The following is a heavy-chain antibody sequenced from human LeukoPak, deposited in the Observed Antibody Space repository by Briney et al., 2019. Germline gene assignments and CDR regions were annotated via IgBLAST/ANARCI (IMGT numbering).Heavy chain of an antibody. Sequence: SETLSLTCTVSGGSISSYYWSWIRQPPGKGLEWIGYIYYSGSTNYNPSLKSRVTISVDTSKNQFSLKLSPVTAADTAVYYCATSSGYYDSSGYYGGYYYYYGMDVWGQGTTVTVSS. CDR2: IYYSGST. CDR3: ATSSGYYDSSGYYGGYYYYYGMDV. J-gene: IGHJ6*02. V-gene: IGHV4-59*01. CDR1: GGSISSYY. D-gene: IGHD3-22*01.